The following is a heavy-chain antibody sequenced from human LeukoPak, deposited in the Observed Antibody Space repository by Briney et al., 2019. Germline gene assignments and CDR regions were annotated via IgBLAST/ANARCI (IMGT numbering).Heavy chain of an antibody. CDR2: IYYSGST. V-gene: IGHV4-30-4*01. CDR3: ARVRGYYDSSCFFDY. D-gene: IGHD3-22*01. CDR1: GGSISSGDYY. Sequence: SETLSLTCTVSGGSISSGDYYWGWIRQPPGKGLEWIGYIYYSGSTYYNPSLKSRVTISVDTSKNQFSLKLSSVTAADTAVYYCARVRGYYDSSCFFDYWGQGTLVTVSS. J-gene: IGHJ4*02.